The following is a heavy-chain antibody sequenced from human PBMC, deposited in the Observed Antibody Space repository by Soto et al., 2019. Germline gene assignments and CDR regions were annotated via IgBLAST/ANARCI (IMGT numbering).Heavy chain of an antibody. V-gene: IGHV1-18*01. CDR3: VIDGDSGYDLEGSKFGY. D-gene: IGHD5-12*01. J-gene: IGHJ4*02. CDR2: ISAYNGNT. Sequence: GASVKVSCKASGYTFTSYGISWVRQAPGQGLEWMGWISAYNGNTNYAQKLQGRVTMTTDTSTSTAYMELRSLRSDDTAVYYCVIDGDSGYDLEGSKFGYWGQGTLVTVSS. CDR1: GYTFTSYG.